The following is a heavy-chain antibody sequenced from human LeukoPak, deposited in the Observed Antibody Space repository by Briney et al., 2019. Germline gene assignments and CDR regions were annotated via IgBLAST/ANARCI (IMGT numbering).Heavy chain of an antibody. CDR2: ISFSGIT. CDR1: GSSTNNYY. J-gene: IGHJ4*02. V-gene: IGHV4-59*08. CDR3: TRNVEN. Sequence: SETLSLTCTVSGSSTNNYYWSWIRQSPGKGLEWIGYISFSGITNYNPSLKGRVTMSVDTSKNQLSLNLNSVTAADTAIYYCTRNVENWGQGTLVTVSS. D-gene: IGHD1-1*01.